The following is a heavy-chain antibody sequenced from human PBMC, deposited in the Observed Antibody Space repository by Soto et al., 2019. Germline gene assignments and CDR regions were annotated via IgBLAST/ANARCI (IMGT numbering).Heavy chain of an antibody. Sequence: GGSLRLSCVASGFTCRSYDMHYVRKATGKGLEWVSAIGTAGDPYYPGSVKGRFTISRENAKNSLYLQMNSLRAGDTAVYHCARGYPKRAKGYGMDVWGQGTTVTVSS. CDR2: IGTAGDP. V-gene: IGHV3-13*05. J-gene: IGHJ6*02. CDR3: ARGYPKRAKGYGMDV. CDR1: GFTCRSYD. D-gene: IGHD1-1*01.